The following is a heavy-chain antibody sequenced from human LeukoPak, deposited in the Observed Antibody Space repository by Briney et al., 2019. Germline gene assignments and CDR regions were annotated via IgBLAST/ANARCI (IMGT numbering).Heavy chain of an antibody. CDR1: GGSIRSSSYY. J-gene: IGHJ4*02. CDR3: ARVEGYCTNGVCSPGVFDY. V-gene: IGHV4-39*07. CDR2: IYYSGST. D-gene: IGHD2-8*01. Sequence: SETLSLTCTVSGGSIRSSSYYWGWIRQPPGKGLEWIGSIYYSGSTYYNPSLKSRVTISVDTSKNQFSLKLSSLTAADTAVYYCARVEGYCTNGVCSPGVFDYWGQGTLVTVSS.